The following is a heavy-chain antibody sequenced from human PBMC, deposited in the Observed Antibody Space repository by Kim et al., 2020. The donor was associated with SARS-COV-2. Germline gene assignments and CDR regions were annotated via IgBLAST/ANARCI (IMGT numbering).Heavy chain of an antibody. D-gene: IGHD1-20*01. V-gene: IGHV4-59*08. Sequence: SETLSLTCTVSGASMSSYFWGWIRQPPGRGLQWIGYRYSSGGTNSNPSLKSRVTMSVDSSKNQFSLRLSSVTAADTAVYYCASHGITGTTWFDPWGQGTL. CDR2: RYSSGGT. J-gene: IGHJ5*02. CDR1: GASMSSYF. CDR3: ASHGITGTTWFDP.